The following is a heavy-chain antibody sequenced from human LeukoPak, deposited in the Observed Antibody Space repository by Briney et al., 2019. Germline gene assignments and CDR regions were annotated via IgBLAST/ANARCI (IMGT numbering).Heavy chain of an antibody. CDR3: AKDQGGYCSGGSCYDAFDI. V-gene: IGHV3-23*01. CDR2: ISGSGGST. D-gene: IGHD2-15*01. J-gene: IGHJ3*02. Sequence: PGGSLRLSCAASGFTFSSYAMSWVRQAPGKGLEWVSAISGSGGSTYYADSVKGRFTISRDNSKNTLYLQTNSLRAEDTAVYYCAKDQGGYCSGGSCYDAFDIWGQGTMVTVSS. CDR1: GFTFSSYA.